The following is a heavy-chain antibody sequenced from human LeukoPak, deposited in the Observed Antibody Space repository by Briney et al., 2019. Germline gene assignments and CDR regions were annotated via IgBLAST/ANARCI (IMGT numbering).Heavy chain of an antibody. V-gene: IGHV3-30*02. CDR3: AKGSRDSSSIHFDY. D-gene: IGHD6-6*01. CDR2: IRYDGSNK. Sequence: GGSLRLSCAASGFTFSNYDMHWVRQAPGRGLEWVAFIRYDGSNKYYADSVKGRFTISRDDSKNTLYLQMSSLRAEDTAVYYCAKGSRDSSSIHFDYWGQGTLVAVSS. CDR1: GFTFSNYD. J-gene: IGHJ4*02.